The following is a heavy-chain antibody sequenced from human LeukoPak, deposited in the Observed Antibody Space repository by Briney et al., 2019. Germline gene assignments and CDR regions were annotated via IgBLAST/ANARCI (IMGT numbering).Heavy chain of an antibody. CDR2: IWYDGSNK. CDR1: GFTFSTYG. Sequence: GRSLRLSCAASGFTFSTYGMHWVRQAPGKGLEWVAVIWYDGSNKYHADSVKGRFTISRDNSKNTLSLQMNSLRAEDTAVYYCARAVGPFDIWGQGTMVTVSS. V-gene: IGHV3-33*01. CDR3: ARAVGPFDI. J-gene: IGHJ3*02.